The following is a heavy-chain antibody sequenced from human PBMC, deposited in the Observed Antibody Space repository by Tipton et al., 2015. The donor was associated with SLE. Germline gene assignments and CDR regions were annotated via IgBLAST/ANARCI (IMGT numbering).Heavy chain of an antibody. CDR2: ISPYNDNK. CDR3: ARDQAGENMVGSVGYYFDF. J-gene: IGHJ4*02. D-gene: IGHD1-26*01. Sequence: QLVQSGAEVKKPGASVKVSCKASGYTFTAYGISWVRQAPGQGLEWMGWISPYNDNKNYAQRFQGRVTMTTDTSTSATYLELRSLRSDDTAVYYCARDQAGENMVGSVGYYFDFWGQGTLVTVSS. CDR1: GYTFTAYG. V-gene: IGHV1-18*01.